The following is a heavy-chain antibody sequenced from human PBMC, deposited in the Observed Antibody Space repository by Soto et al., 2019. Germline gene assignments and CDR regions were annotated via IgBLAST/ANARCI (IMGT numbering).Heavy chain of an antibody. Sequence: QVQLVQSGAEVKKPGASVKVSCEASGYTFTDYFIHWVRQAPGQGLEWIGWINPYSGGADLSQKFQGRVNMTRDTSISTAYVEVSSLRSDDTAVFYCARLMHYSHSGGSTHSGFDMWGPGTLGNVAS. CDR3: ARLMHYSHSGGSTHSGFDM. V-gene: IGHV1-2*02. CDR2: INPYSGGA. J-gene: IGHJ3*02. D-gene: IGHD2-21*01. CDR1: GYTFTDYF.